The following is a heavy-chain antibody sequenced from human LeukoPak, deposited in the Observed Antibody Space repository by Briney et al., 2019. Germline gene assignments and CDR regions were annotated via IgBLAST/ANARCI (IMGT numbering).Heavy chain of an antibody. J-gene: IGHJ4*02. CDR1: GDSFSSVTDY. CDR3: AGERGEEYSSGWNKTNYFDN. Sequence: SETLSLTCTVSGDSFSSVTDYWAWIRQPPGKGLEWIASGDYSGGTYYNPSLESRVAISADMSKNQISLKLTSVTGADTAVYYCAGERGEEYSSGWNKTNYFDNWGQGIRVTVSS. CDR2: GDYSGGT. V-gene: IGHV4-39*07. D-gene: IGHD6-25*01.